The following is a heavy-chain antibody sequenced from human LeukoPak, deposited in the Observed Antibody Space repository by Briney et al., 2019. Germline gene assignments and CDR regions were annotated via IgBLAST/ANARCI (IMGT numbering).Heavy chain of an antibody. CDR2: ISSSSSTI. D-gene: IGHD1-14*01. CDR1: GFTFTSYS. J-gene: IGHJ4*02. V-gene: IGHV3-48*04. CDR3: TRVEPTKSDDC. Sequence: PGGSLRLSCAASGFTFTSYSMNWVRQAPGKGLEWVSYISSSSSTIYYADSVKGRFTISRDNAKNSLYLQMNSLRAEDTAVYYCTRVEPTKSDDCWGQGTLVTVSS.